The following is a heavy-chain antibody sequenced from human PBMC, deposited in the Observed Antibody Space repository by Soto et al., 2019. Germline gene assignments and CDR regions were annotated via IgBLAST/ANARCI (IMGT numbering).Heavy chain of an antibody. V-gene: IGHV3-30*18. D-gene: IGHD6-13*01. J-gene: IGHJ6*02. CDR1: GVSFSSYC. Sequence: GGSLRLSCAASGVSFSSYCMHCGRQAPGKGLEWGADKTYDGIKKYYADSVEGRLTTTRDNSKNTLYLQMNRLRAEDTAVYYFAKSARSSIRYSHYYGMDVWGQRNKGTVS. CDR3: AKSARSSIRYSHYYGMDV. CDR2: KTYDGIKK.